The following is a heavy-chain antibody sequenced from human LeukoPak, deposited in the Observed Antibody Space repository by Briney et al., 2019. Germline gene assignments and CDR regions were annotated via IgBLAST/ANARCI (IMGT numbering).Heavy chain of an antibody. V-gene: IGHV4-39*01. CDR2: IYYSGST. J-gene: IGHJ4*02. CDR3: ARQGHIAVAGPDWFDY. CDR1: GGSISSSSYY. D-gene: IGHD6-19*01. Sequence: SETLSLTCTVSGGSISSSSYYWGWIRQPPGKGLEWIGSIYYSGSTYYNPSLKSRVTISVDTSKNQFSLKLSSVTAADTAVYYCARQGHIAVAGPDWFDYWGQGTLVTVSS.